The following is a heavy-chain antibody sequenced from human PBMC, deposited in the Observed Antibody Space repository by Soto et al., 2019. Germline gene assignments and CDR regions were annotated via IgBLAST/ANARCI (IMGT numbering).Heavy chain of an antibody. J-gene: IGHJ3*02. Sequence: ETLSLTCAVSGYSISSGYYWCWIRQPPGKGLEWIGTIYHSGSTYYNPSLKSRVTISVDTSKNQFSLKLSSVTAADTAVYYCANYYDSSGPLDAFDIWGQGPMVTVSS. CDR1: GYSISSGYY. V-gene: IGHV4-38-2*01. CDR3: ANYYDSSGPLDAFDI. D-gene: IGHD3-22*01. CDR2: IYHSGST.